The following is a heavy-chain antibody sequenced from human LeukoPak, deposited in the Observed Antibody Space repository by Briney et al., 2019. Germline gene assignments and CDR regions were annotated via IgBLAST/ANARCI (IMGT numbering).Heavy chain of an antibody. CDR1: GGSFSGYY. D-gene: IGHD1-26*01. Sequence: PSETLSLTCAVYGGSFSGYYWSWIRQPPGKGLEWIGEINHSGSTNYNPSLKSRVTISVDTSKNQFSLKLSSVTAADTAVYYCARGQWDWFDPWGQGTLVTVSS. J-gene: IGHJ5*02. CDR3: ARGQWDWFDP. V-gene: IGHV4-34*01. CDR2: INHSGST.